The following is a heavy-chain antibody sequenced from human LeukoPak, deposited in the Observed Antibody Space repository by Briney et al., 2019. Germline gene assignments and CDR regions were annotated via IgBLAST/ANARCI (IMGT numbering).Heavy chain of an antibody. J-gene: IGHJ4*02. V-gene: IGHV1-69*13. Sequence: WASVTVSCKASGGTFSSYAISWVRQAPAQGLEWMGGVTPMFGTANYAQKFQGRVTITADESTSTAYMELSSLRSEDTAAYYCVRDGSYYDNSGYYYLYWGQGTLVTVSS. CDR3: VRDGSYYDNSGYYYLY. CDR1: GGTFSSYA. D-gene: IGHD3-22*01. CDR2: VTPMFGTA.